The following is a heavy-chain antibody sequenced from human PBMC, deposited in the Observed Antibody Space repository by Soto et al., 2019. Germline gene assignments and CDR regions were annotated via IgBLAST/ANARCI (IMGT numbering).Heavy chain of an antibody. CDR1: GFTFSSDA. D-gene: IGHD3-22*01. Sequence: SGGSLRLSCAASGFTFSSDAMSWVRQAPGKGLEWVSAISGSGGSTYYADSVKGRFTISRDNSKNTLYLQMNSLRAEDTAVYYCAKETRSGYYSIDYFDYWGQGTLVTVSS. CDR3: AKETRSGYYSIDYFDY. CDR2: ISGSGGST. J-gene: IGHJ4*02. V-gene: IGHV3-23*01.